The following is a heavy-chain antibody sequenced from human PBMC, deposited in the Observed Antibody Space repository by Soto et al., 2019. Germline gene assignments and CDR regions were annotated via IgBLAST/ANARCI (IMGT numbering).Heavy chain of an antibody. D-gene: IGHD5-12*01. CDR3: ARDLADIVATKDYYYYGMDV. Sequence: PGGSLRLSCAASGFTFSSYGMHWVRQAPGKGLEWVAVIWYDGSNKYYADSVKGRFTISRDNSKNTLYLQMNSLRAEDTAVYYCARDLADIVATKDYYYYGMDVWGQGTTVTVSS. CDR1: GFTFSSYG. V-gene: IGHV3-33*01. CDR2: IWYDGSNK. J-gene: IGHJ6*02.